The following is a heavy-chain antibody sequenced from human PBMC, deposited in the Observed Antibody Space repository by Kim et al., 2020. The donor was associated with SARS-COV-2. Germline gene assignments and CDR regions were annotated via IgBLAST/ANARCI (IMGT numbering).Heavy chain of an antibody. Sequence: SVKVSCKASGGTFSSYAISWVRQAPGQGLEWMGGIITIFGTANYAQKFQGRVTITADESTSTAYMELSSLRSEDTAVYYCARSTPREYSGSYDFDYWGQGTLVTVSS. CDR1: GGTFSSYA. D-gene: IGHD1-26*01. CDR3: ARSTPREYSGSYDFDY. CDR2: IITIFGTA. V-gene: IGHV1-69*13. J-gene: IGHJ4*02.